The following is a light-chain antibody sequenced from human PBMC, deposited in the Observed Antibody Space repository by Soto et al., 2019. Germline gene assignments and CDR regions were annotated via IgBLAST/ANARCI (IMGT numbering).Light chain of an antibody. CDR3: SSYTSSSTLVV. Sequence: QAVLTQPASVYGSPGQAITISCTGTSSDVGGYNYVSWYQQHPGKAPKLMIYDVSNRPSGVSNRFSGSKSGNTAPLTISGLQAEDEGDYYCSSYTSSSTLVVFGGGTKLTVL. V-gene: IGLV2-14*01. CDR2: DVS. CDR1: SSDVGGYNY. J-gene: IGLJ2*01.